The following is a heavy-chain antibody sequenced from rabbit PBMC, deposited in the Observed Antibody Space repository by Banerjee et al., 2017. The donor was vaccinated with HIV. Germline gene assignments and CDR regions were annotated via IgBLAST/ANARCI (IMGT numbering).Heavy chain of an antibody. Sequence: QSLEESGGDLVQPGASLTLTCTASGFSFSNSYWICWVRQAPGKGLEWIACIAGGGGGTHYASWAKGRFTISRASSTTVTLQMTSLTAADTASYFCARDLAGVIGWNFNLWGPGHPRHRL. CDR2: IAGGGGGT. D-gene: IGHD4-1*01. J-gene: IGHJ4*01. CDR3: ARDLAGVIGWNFNL. CDR1: GFSFSNSYW. V-gene: IGHV1S40*01.